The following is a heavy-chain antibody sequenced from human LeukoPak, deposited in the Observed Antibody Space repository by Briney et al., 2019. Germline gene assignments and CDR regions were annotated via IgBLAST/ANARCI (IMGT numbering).Heavy chain of an antibody. CDR1: GFTFSSYG. D-gene: IGHD2-2*01. CDR3: AKDPGDIVVVPGPYGMDV. Sequence: GGSLRLSCAASGFTFSSYGMHWVRQAPGKGLEGVAVISYDGSNKYYADSVKGRFTISRDNSKNTLYLQMNSLRAEDTAVYYCAKDPGDIVVVPGPYGMDVWGQGTTVTVSS. CDR2: ISYDGSNK. J-gene: IGHJ6*02. V-gene: IGHV3-30*18.